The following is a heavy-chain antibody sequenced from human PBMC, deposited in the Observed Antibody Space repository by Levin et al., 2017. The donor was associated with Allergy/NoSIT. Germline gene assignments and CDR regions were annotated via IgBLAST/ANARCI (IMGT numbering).Heavy chain of an antibody. CDR2: IYSGGST. CDR1: GFTVSSNY. V-gene: IGHV3-66*01. J-gene: IGHJ6*02. CDR3: ARDPGSWYAVHYYGMDV. Sequence: GGSLRLSCAASGFTVSSNYMSWVRQAPGKGLEWVSVIYSGGSTYYADSVKGRFTISRDNSKNTLYLQMNSLRAEDTAVYYCARDPGSWYAVHYYGMDVWGQGTTVTVSS. D-gene: IGHD6-13*01.